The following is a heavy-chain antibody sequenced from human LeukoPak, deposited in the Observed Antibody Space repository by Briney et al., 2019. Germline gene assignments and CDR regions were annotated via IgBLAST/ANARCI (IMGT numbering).Heavy chain of an antibody. Sequence: ASVKVSCKVSEYTLTELSMHWVRQAPGKGLEWMGGFDPEDGETIYAQKFQGRVTMTEDTSTDTAYMELSSLRSEDTAVYYCATGRPYSSSPYDFDYWGQGTLVTVSS. V-gene: IGHV1-24*01. J-gene: IGHJ4*02. CDR2: FDPEDGET. CDR3: ATGRPYSSSPYDFDY. CDR1: EYTLTELS. D-gene: IGHD6-6*01.